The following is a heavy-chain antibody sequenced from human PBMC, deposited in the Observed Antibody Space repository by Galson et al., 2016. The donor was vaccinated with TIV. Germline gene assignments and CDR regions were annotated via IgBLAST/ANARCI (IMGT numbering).Heavy chain of an antibody. CDR2: MWFDGSDI. Sequence: SLRLSCAGSGFTFGDYAVNWVRQAPGKGLEWVAVMWFDGSDIYYADSVKGRFTISRDNSKNTLYLQMNSLRGEDAAVYYCARGAPSVFGVIRTLDYWGQGTLVTVSS. CDR3: ARGAPSVFGVIRTLDY. J-gene: IGHJ4*02. V-gene: IGHV3-33*01. CDR1: GFTFGDYA. D-gene: IGHD3-3*01.